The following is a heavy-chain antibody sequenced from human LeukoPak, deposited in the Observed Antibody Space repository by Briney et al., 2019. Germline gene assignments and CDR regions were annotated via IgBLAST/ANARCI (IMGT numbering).Heavy chain of an antibody. CDR2: IYYSGST. D-gene: IGHD3-3*01. Sequence: SETLSLTCTVSVGSIISSSYYWGWIRQPPGKGLEWIGSIYYSGSTYYNPSLKSRVTISVDTSKNQFSLRLSSVTAADTAVYYCARQLEWPWGQGTLVTVSS. J-gene: IGHJ5*02. CDR1: VGSIISSSYY. V-gene: IGHV4-39*01. CDR3: ARQLEWP.